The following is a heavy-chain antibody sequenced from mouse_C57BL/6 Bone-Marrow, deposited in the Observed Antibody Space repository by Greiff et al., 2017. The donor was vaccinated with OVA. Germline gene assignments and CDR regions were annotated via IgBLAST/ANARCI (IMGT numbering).Heavy chain of an antibody. CDR3: ARTGITTVEGDFAMDY. CDR1: GYTFTSYW. CDR2: IFPGSGRT. Sequence: VQLQQPGAELVKPGASVKMSCKASGYTFTSYWITWVKQRLGQGLEWIGDIFPGSGRTTYNEKFKRKATLTVDTSSSTAYMPLSDLTADDSAIYYCARTGITTVEGDFAMDYWGQGTSVTVSS. J-gene: IGHJ4*01. V-gene: IGHV1-55*01. D-gene: IGHD1-1*01.